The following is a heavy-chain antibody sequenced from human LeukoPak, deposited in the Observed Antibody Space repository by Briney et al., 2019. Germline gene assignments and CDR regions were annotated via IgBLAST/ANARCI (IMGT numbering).Heavy chain of an antibody. J-gene: IGHJ4*02. CDR3: ARSASLLRGYSYDTASFDY. CDR1: GGALSRGSSY. V-gene: IGHV4-61*02. CDR2: FYTSGST. D-gene: IGHD5-18*01. Sequence: SQTLSLTCSVSGGALSRGSSYGGWIPRPAGRGLGWFGRFYTSGSTNYNPSLKSRVTISVDTSKNQFSLKLSSVTAADTAVYYCARSASLLRGYSYDTASFDYWGQGTLVTVSS.